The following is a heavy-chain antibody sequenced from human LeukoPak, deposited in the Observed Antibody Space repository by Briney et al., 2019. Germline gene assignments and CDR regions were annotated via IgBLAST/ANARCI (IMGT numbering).Heavy chain of an antibody. CDR3: ARLAPYDYGGY. J-gene: IGHJ4*02. Sequence: PGGSLRLSCAASGFTFSSYAMHWVRQAPGKGLEWVAVISFDGSNKYYADSVKGRFTISRDNSKNTLYLQMNSLRAEDTAVYYWARLAPYDYGGYWGQGTLVTVSS. CDR1: GFTFSSYA. V-gene: IGHV3-30-3*01. CDR2: ISFDGSNK. D-gene: IGHD4-17*01.